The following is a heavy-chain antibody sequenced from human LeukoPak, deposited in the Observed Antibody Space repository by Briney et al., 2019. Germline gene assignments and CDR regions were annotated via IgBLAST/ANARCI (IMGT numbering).Heavy chain of an antibody. CDR2: INQGGSEK. Sequence: PGGSLRLSCAPSGFTFSTYWMGWVRQAPGQGLEWLANINQGGSEKYYVDSVKGRFTISRDNAKNSLFLQMNSLRAEDTAVYYCARDVCDLWGQGTLVTVSS. CDR1: GFTFSTYW. V-gene: IGHV3-7*01. CDR3: ARDVCDL. J-gene: IGHJ4*02. D-gene: IGHD2-21*02.